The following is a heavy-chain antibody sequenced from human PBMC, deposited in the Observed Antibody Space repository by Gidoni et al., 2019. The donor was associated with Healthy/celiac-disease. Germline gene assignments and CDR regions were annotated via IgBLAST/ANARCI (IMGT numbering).Heavy chain of an antibody. CDR3: ARYRSGGYCTNGVCSVGRWFDP. CDR2: INHSGST. D-gene: IGHD2-8*01. Sequence: QVQLPQWGAGLLKPSETLSLTCAVYGGSFSGYYWSWIRQPPGKGLEWIGEINHSGSTNYNPSLKSRVTISVDTSKNQFSLKLSSVTAADTAVYYCARYRSGGYCTNGVCSVGRWFDPWGQGTLVTVSS. V-gene: IGHV4-34*01. J-gene: IGHJ5*02. CDR1: GGSFSGYY.